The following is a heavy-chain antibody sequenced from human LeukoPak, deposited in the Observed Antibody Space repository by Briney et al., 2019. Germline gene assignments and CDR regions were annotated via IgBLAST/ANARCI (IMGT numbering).Heavy chain of an antibody. V-gene: IGHV4-34*01. CDR2: INHSGST. CDR3: ARYHRSRPFDP. CDR1: GGSISSYY. D-gene: IGHD6-13*01. Sequence: SETLSLTCTVSGGSISSYYWSWIRQPPGKGLEWIGEINHSGSTNYNPSLKSRVTISVDTSKNQFSLKLSSVTAADTAVYYCARYHRSRPFDPWGQGTLVTVSS. J-gene: IGHJ5*02.